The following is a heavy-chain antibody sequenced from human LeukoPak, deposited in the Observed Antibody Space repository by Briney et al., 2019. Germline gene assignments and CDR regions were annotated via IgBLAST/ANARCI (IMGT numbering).Heavy chain of an antibody. Sequence: GGSLRLSCAASGFTFSSYAMSWVRQAPGKGLEWVSAISGSGGSTHYADSVKGRFTISRDNPKNTLYLQMNSLRAEDTAVYYCAKVGRDYDSSGYYSPFDYWGQGTLVTVSS. CDR2: ISGSGGST. CDR3: AKVGRDYDSSGYYSPFDY. CDR1: GFTFSSYA. V-gene: IGHV3-23*01. J-gene: IGHJ4*02. D-gene: IGHD3-22*01.